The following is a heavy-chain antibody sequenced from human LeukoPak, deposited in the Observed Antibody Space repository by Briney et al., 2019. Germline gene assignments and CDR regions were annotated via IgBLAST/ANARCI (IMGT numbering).Heavy chain of an antibody. D-gene: IGHD3-22*01. Sequence: SETLSLTCAVYGGSFSGYYWSWIRQPPGKGLEWIGEINHGGSTNYNPSLKSRVTISVDTSKTQFSLKLTSVTAADTAMYYCVSLYYSHSSGPRFDWGQGTLVTVSS. CDR3: VSLYYSHSSGPRFD. V-gene: IGHV4-34*01. CDR2: INHGGST. J-gene: IGHJ4*02. CDR1: GGSFSGYY.